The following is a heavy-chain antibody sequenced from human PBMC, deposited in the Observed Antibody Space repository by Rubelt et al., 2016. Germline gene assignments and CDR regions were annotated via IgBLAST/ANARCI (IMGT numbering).Heavy chain of an antibody. J-gene: IGHJ4*02. D-gene: IGHD6-6*01. Sequence: QVQLVQSGAEVKKPGSSVKVSCKASGGTFSSYAISWVRQAPGQGLEWMGGIIPVFGTANYAQKFQGRITRTADESTSTAYMELSSLRSEYTAVYYCATTIAIRPYYFDYWGQGTLVTVSS. CDR1: GGTFSSYA. V-gene: IGHV1-69*01. CDR3: ATTIAIRPYYFDY. CDR2: IIPVFGTA.